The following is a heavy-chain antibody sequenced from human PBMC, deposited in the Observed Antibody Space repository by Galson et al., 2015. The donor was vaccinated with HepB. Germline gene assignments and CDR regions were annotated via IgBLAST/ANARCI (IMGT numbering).Heavy chain of an antibody. CDR3: ARELWLRREYFDY. CDR1: GFTFSSYS. CDR2: ISSSSSTI. J-gene: IGHJ4*02. Sequence: SLRLSCAASGFTFSSYSRSGVRQAPGKGLEWVSDISSSSSTIYYADSVKGRFTISRDNAKNSLYLQMNSLRAEDTAVYYCARELWLRREYFDYWGQGTLVTVSS. D-gene: IGHD5-12*01. V-gene: IGHV3-48*01.